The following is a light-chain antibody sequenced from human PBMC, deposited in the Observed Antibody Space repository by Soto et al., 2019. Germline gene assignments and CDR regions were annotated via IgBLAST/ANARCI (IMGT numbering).Light chain of an antibody. CDR2: KAS. CDR3: QQYNSYSRT. J-gene: IGKJ1*01. CDR1: QSISNC. Sequence: DIQMTQSPSTLSASIGDRVTITCRASQSISNCLAWYQQKAGKAPKLLIYKASSLASGVPSRFSGSGSGTEFTLTINSLHPDDFATYYCQQYNSYSRTFGQGTKVEIK. V-gene: IGKV1-5*03.